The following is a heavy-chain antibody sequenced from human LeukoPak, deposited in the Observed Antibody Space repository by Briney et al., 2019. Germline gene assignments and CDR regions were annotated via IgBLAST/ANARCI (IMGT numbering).Heavy chain of an antibody. CDR2: INSDGRTT. D-gene: IGHD3-22*01. V-gene: IGHV3-74*01. CDR1: AFTFSSYW. CDR3: AREGYYDSSGYSIRFSY. Sequence: PGGSLRLSCEASAFTFSSYWMHWVRQAPGKGLVWVSRINSDGRTTTYADSVKGRFTISRDNAKNTLYLQMNSLRAEDTAVYYCAREGYYDSSGYSIRFSYWGQGTLVTVSS. J-gene: IGHJ4*02.